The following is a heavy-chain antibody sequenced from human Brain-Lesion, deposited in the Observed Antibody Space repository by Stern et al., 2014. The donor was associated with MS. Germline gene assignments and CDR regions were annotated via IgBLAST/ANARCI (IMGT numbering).Heavy chain of an antibody. CDR1: GFTFDDYA. CDR2: MSWNRGTS. D-gene: IGHD1-14*01. J-gene: IGHJ4*02. Sequence: EVQLVESGGDLVQPVRSLRLSCAAFGFTFDDYAMHWVRQAPGKGLEWVAGMSWNRGTSGYADSVKGRFTTSRDNAYSSLYLQMNSLRPEDTALYYCARDITGSSAYFAYWGQGTLVTVSS. CDR3: ARDITGSSAYFAY. V-gene: IGHV3-9*01.